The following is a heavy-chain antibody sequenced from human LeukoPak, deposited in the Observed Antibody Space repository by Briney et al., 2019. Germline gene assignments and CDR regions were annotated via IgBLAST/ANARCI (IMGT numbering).Heavy chain of an antibody. D-gene: IGHD3-9*01. Sequence: AAVKVSRKASGYTFTSYAMNWVRQAPGQGLEGMGWFNTNTGNPTYAQGLTGRFVFSLDTSVSTAYLQISSLKAEDTAVYYCARDHDILTGYPSPLDYWGQGTLVTVSS. CDR1: GYTFTSYA. V-gene: IGHV7-4-1*02. CDR2: FNTNTGNP. CDR3: ARDHDILTGYPSPLDY. J-gene: IGHJ4*02.